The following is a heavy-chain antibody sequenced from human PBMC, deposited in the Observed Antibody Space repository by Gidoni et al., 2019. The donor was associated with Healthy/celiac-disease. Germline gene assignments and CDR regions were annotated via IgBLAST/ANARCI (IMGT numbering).Heavy chain of an antibody. D-gene: IGHD3-9*01. J-gene: IGHJ4*02. CDR2: ISGSGGST. Sequence: EVQLLESGGGLVQPGGSLRLSCAASGFTFSSYAMSWARQAPGKGLEWVSAISGSGGSTYYADSVEGRFTISKDNSKNTLYLQMNSLRAEDTAVYYCAKGLLVGPFDYWGQGTLVTVSS. CDR3: AKGLLVGPFDY. CDR1: GFTFSSYA. V-gene: IGHV3-23*01.